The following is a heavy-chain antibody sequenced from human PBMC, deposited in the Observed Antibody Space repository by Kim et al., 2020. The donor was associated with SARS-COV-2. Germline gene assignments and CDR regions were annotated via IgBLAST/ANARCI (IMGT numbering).Heavy chain of an antibody. J-gene: IGHJ4*02. Sequence: QGRVTITRDTSASTAYMELSSLRSEDTAVYYCARVYCSSTSCYLPYYFDYWGQGTLVTVSS. CDR3: ARVYCSSTSCYLPYYFDY. V-gene: IGHV1-3*01. D-gene: IGHD2-2*01.